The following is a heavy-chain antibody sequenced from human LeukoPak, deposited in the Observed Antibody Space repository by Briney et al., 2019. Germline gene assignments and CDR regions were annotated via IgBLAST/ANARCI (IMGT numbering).Heavy chain of an antibody. J-gene: IGHJ5*02. V-gene: IGHV1-8*03. CDR3: ARGRKAYRKTPNWFDP. Sequence: GASVKVSCKASGYTFTSYDINWVRQATGQGLEWVGWMNPNSCNTGYEQKFQGRVTITRNTSISTAYMELSSMRSEDTAVYYCARGRKAYRKTPNWFDPWGQGTLVTVSS. D-gene: IGHD3-16*01. CDR2: MNPNSCNT. CDR1: GYTFTSYD.